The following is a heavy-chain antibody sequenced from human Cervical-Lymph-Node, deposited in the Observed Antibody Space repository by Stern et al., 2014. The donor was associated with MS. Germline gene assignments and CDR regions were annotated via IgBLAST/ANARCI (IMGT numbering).Heavy chain of an antibody. V-gene: IGHV1-18*04. Sequence: QLVQSGVEVKKPGASVKVSCKASGYTFTSYGISWVRQAPGQGLEVMGWISASSGNTRNAQKFQGRVTMTTDTSTSTAFMELRSLRSDDTAVYYCARDSPFDIWGQGTMVTVSS. J-gene: IGHJ3*02. CDR3: ARDSPFDI. CDR1: GYTFTSYG. CDR2: ISASSGNT.